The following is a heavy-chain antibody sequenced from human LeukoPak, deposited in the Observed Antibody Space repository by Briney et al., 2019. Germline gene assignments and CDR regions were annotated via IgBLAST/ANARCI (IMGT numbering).Heavy chain of an antibody. CDR3: ARDRQVEIGFDY. CDR1: GYTFTSHY. CDR2: INPSGGST. J-gene: IGHJ4*02. Sequence: ASVKVSCKASGYTFTSHYMHWVRQAPGQGLEWMGIINPSGGSTSYAQKFQGRVTMTRDTSTSTVYMELSSLRSEDTAVYYCARDRQVEIGFDYWGQGTLVTVSS. V-gene: IGHV1-46*01. D-gene: IGHD2-21*01.